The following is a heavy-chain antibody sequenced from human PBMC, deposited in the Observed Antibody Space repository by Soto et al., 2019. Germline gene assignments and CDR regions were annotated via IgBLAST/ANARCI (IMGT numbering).Heavy chain of an antibody. V-gene: IGHV3-33*01. CDR1: GFTFSNYG. Sequence: GGSLRLSCAASGFTFSNYGMHWVRQAPGKGLEWVAIIWYDGSNKYYADSVKDRFTISRDNSKNTVSLQMNSLRAEDTAMYYCAAGEPLNYRGQGTLVTVSS. J-gene: IGHJ4*02. D-gene: IGHD3-10*01. CDR3: AAGEPLNY. CDR2: IWYDGSNK.